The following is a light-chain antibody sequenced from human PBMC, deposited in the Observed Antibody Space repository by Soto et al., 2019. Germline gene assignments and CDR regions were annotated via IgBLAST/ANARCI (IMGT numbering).Light chain of an antibody. V-gene: IGKV4-1*01. Sequence: DIVMTQSPDSLAVSLGERATINCKSSQSVLYSSNNKNYLAWHQHKPGQPPKLLISWASTRESGVPDRFSGSGSGTDFTLTISSLQAEDVAIYYCQQYYSTPYTFGQGTKLEIK. CDR3: QQYYSTPYT. CDR2: WAS. J-gene: IGKJ2*01. CDR1: QSVLYSSNNKNY.